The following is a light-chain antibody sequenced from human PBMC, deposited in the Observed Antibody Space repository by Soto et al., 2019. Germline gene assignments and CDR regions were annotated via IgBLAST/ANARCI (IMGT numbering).Light chain of an antibody. CDR3: QQYSDWWT. Sequence: EIVMTQSPATLSVSQGERATLSCRASQSVSNNLAWYQQKTGQAPRLLIYGASTRATGIPARFSGSGSVTEFTLTISSLQSEDFAVYYCQQYSDWWTFGQGTKVDIK. CDR1: QSVSNN. J-gene: IGKJ1*01. CDR2: GAS. V-gene: IGKV3-15*01.